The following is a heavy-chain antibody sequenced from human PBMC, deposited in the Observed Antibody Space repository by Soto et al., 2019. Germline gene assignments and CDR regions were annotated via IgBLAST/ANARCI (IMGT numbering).Heavy chain of an antibody. D-gene: IGHD2-21*02. CDR3: AREGEYCNGDCYSGHFDS. CDR2: IFHNGRT. Sequence: SETLSLTCTVSGGSIDSGRYYWTWIRQNPGKGLEWIGYIFHNGRTYYNPSLQSRAVISMDTSKNQFSLILTSMTAADTAMYFCAREGEYCNGDCYSGHFDSWGQGTMVTSPQ. CDR1: GGSIDSGRYY. V-gene: IGHV4-31*03. J-gene: IGHJ4*02.